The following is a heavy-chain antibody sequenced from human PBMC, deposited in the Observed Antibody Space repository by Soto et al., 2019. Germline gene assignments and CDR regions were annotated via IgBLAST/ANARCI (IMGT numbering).Heavy chain of an antibody. CDR3: ARATTDYCSSTSCYHGDYYYYGMDV. Sequence: PSETLYLTCTVSGGSISSYYWSWIRQPPGKGLEWIGYIYYSGSTNYNPSLKSRVTISVDTSKNQFSLKLSSVTAADTAVYYCARATTDYCSSTSCYHGDYYYYGMDVWGQGTTVTVSS. J-gene: IGHJ6*02. CDR1: GGSISSYY. CDR2: IYYSGST. D-gene: IGHD2-2*01. V-gene: IGHV4-59*01.